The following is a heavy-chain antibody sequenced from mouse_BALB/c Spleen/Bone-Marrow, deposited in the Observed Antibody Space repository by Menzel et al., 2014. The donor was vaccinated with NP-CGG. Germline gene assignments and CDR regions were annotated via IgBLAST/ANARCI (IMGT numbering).Heavy chain of an antibody. V-gene: IGHV1-77*01. J-gene: IGHJ2*01. D-gene: IGHD4-1*01. CDR2: IYHGSGST. CDR3: ATGTHY. CDR1: GYTFTDYV. Sequence: QVTLKVCGPELVKPGASVKMACKASGYTFTDYVISWVKQRTGQGLEWIGEIYHGSGSTYYTEKFKGKATLTADKSSSTPHMQLSSLTSEDSAVYFFATGTHYWGQGTPRTVTS.